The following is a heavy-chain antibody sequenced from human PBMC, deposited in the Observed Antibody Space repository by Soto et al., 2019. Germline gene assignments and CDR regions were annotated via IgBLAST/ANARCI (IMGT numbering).Heavy chain of an antibody. Sequence: SGGSLRLSCAASGFTFSHAWMSWVRQAPGKGLEWVGRIKSKTGGETKDYGAPVRGRFTISRDDSKDTLYLQMNSLRIEDTAVYYCCVVKRRDQYSTSGYWFDPWGPGTLVTVSS. D-gene: IGHD2-15*01. CDR3: CVVKRRDQYSTSGYWFDP. V-gene: IGHV3-15*01. CDR2: IKSKTGGETK. CDR1: GFTFSHAW. J-gene: IGHJ5*02.